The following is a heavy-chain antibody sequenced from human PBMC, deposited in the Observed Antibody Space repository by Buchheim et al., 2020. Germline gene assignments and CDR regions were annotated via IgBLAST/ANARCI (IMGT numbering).Heavy chain of an antibody. CDR3: AKERPKYQLLSYFDY. CDR1: GFTFSSYG. D-gene: IGHD2-2*01. CDR2: ISYAGSNK. Sequence: QVQLVESGGGVVQPGRSLRLSCAASGFTFSSYGMHWVRQAPGKGLEWVAVISYAGSNKYYADSVKGRFTISRDNSKNTLYLQMNSLRAEDTAVYYCAKERPKYQLLSYFDYWGQGTL. J-gene: IGHJ4*02. V-gene: IGHV3-30*18.